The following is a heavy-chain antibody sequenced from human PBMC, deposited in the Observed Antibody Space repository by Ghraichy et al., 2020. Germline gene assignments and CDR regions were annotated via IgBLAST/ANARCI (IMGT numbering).Heavy chain of an antibody. Sequence: GESLNISCAASGFTFSSYAMSWVRQAPGKGLEWVSSISAGGGSTYYADSVKGQFTIYRDNSKNTLFLQMNSLTTEDTAVYYCAKRNIYCGTTSCPFDYWGQGTLVTVSS. J-gene: IGHJ4*02. CDR3: AKRNIYCGTTSCPFDY. V-gene: IGHV3-23*01. CDR2: ISAGGGST. CDR1: GFTFSSYA. D-gene: IGHD2-2*01.